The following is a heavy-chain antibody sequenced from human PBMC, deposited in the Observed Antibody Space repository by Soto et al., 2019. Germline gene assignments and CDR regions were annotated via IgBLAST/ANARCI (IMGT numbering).Heavy chain of an antibody. CDR1: GGTFSSYA. CDR3: ARDQYSSGSTAVFDY. D-gene: IGHD6-19*01. Sequence: GASVKVSCKASGGTFSSYAISWVRQAPGQGLEWRGGIIPIFGTANYAQKFQGRVTITAEESTSTAYMELSSLRSEDTAVYYCARDQYSSGSTAVFDYWGQGTLVTVSS. V-gene: IGHV1-69*13. J-gene: IGHJ4*02. CDR2: IIPIFGTA.